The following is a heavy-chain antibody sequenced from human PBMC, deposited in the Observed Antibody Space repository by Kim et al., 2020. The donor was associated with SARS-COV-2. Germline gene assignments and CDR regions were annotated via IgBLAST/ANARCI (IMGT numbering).Heavy chain of an antibody. CDR1: GFTFSSYA. V-gene: IGHV3-23*01. J-gene: IGHJ6*02. CDR2: ISGSGGST. Sequence: GGSLRLSCAASGFTFSSYAMSWVRQAPGKGLEWVSAISGSGGSTYYSDSVKGRFTISRDNSKNTLYLQMNSLRAEDTAVYYCAKQYCSSTSCDARGTLHFSYGMDVWGQGTTVTVSS. D-gene: IGHD2-2*01. CDR3: AKQYCSSTSCDARGTLHFSYGMDV.